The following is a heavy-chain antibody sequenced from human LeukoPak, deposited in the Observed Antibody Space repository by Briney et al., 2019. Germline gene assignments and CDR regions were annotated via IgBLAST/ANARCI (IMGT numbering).Heavy chain of an antibody. J-gene: IGHJ4*02. Sequence: GASVKVSCKASGYIFTNYGITWVRQAPGQGLEWMGWISADNGDTHYAQTFQGRVIMTTETSTSTAYMELRSLRSDDTAVYYCARDLDQYSGRYGGFGHDFWGQGTLVTVSS. CDR3: ARDLDQYSGRYGGFGHDF. D-gene: IGHD1-26*01. V-gene: IGHV1-18*01. CDR1: GYIFTNYG. CDR2: ISADNGDT.